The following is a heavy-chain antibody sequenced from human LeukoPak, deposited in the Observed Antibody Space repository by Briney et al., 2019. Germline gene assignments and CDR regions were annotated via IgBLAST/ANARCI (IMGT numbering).Heavy chain of an antibody. J-gene: IGHJ4*02. CDR2: MNPNSGNT. V-gene: IGHV1-8*01. D-gene: IGHD6-13*01. CDR3: ARGPRVAAAGIWVGGY. Sequence: ASVKVSCKASGYTFTSYDINWVRQATGQGLEWMGWMNPNSGNTGYAQKFQGRVTMTRNTSISTAYMELSSLRSEDTAVYYCARGPRVAAAGIWVGGYWGQGTLVTVSS. CDR1: GYTFTSYD.